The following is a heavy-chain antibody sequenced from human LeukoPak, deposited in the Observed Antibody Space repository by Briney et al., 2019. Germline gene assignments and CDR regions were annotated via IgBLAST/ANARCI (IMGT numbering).Heavy chain of an antibody. J-gene: IGHJ6*02. V-gene: IGHV4-34*01. CDR3: ARRRVVVAATRDYGMDV. Sequence: SETLSFTCAVYGGSFSGYYWSWIRQPPGKGLEWIGEINHSGSTNYNPSLKSRVTISVDTSKNQFSLKLSSVTAADTAVYYCARRRVVVAATRDYGMDVWGQGTTVTVSS. D-gene: IGHD2-15*01. CDR2: INHSGST. CDR1: GGSFSGYY.